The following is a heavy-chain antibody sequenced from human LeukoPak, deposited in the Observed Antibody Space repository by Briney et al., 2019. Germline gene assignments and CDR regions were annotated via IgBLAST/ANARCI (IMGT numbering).Heavy chain of an antibody. CDR2: IYSGGTT. V-gene: IGHV3-66*02. CDR1: GITVSRDY. J-gene: IGHJ6*02. CDR3: ARDRGTAVYYYYGMDV. D-gene: IGHD3-10*01. Sequence: PGGSLRLSCTASGITVSRDYMSWVRQAPGKGLEWVSIIYSGGTTNYADSVKGRFTISRDNSKNTLSLQMNSLRAEDTAVYYCARDRGTAVYYYYGMDVWGQGTTVTVSS.